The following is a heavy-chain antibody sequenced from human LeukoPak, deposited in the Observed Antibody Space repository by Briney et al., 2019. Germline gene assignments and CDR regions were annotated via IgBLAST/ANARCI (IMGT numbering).Heavy chain of an antibody. CDR1: GDSMSYYY. CDR2: IHTSGTT. D-gene: IGHD3-16*01. J-gene: IGHJ5*02. Sequence: SETLSLTCTVSGDSMSYYYWNFIRQPAGKGLEWIGRIHTSGTTHYSASLKSRVSMSVDSSRNQFSLRLTSVTAADTAIYFCARGDYYDGGGRNWFDVWGQGTLVTVSS. V-gene: IGHV4-4*07. CDR3: ARGDYYDGGGRNWFDV.